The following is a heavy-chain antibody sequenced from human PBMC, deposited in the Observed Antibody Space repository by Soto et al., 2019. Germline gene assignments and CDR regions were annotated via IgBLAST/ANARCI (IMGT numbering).Heavy chain of an antibody. CDR2: ISPYNDYT. Sequence: QVQLVQSAAEVKKPGASVRVSCKASGYTFIRYGIAWVRQAPGQGLEGMGWISPYNDYTIYAQKLQGRVTMTADTSTRTVYMELRGLKSDDTAVYSCARGGYYDNTWGKLSHYGLDVWGQGTSVTVSS. CDR3: ARGGYYDNTWGKLSHYGLDV. V-gene: IGHV1-18*01. J-gene: IGHJ6*02. CDR1: GYTFIRYG. D-gene: IGHD3-16*01.